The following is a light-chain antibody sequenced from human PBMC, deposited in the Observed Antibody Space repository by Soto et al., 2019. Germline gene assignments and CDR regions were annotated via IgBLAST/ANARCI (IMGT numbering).Light chain of an antibody. CDR2: EVT. Sequence: QSALTQPASVSGSPGQSITISCTGTSSDVGGYNYVSWYQQHPGKAPKLMIYEVTNRPSGVSNRFSGSKSGNTASLTISGLQDEDEAYYYCSSNTTSSPLVFGTGTKLTVL. CDR3: SSNTTSSPLV. J-gene: IGLJ1*01. V-gene: IGLV2-14*01. CDR1: SSDVGGYNY.